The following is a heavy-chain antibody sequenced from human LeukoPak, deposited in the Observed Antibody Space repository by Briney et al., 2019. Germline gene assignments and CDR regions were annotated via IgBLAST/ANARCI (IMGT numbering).Heavy chain of an antibody. J-gene: IGHJ4*02. CDR1: GFTFSSYS. CDR3: ARVAPHYYDPGDY. D-gene: IGHD3-22*01. Sequence: GGSLRLSCAASGFTFSSYSMNWVRQAPGKGLEWVSSISTSSIYIYYADSVKGRFTISRDNARNSLYLQMNSLRAEDTAVYYCARVAPHYYDPGDYWGQGTLVTVSS. CDR2: ISTSSIYI. V-gene: IGHV3-21*01.